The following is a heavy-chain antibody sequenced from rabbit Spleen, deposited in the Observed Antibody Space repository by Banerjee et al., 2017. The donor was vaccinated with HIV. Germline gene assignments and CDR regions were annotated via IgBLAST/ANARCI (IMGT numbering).Heavy chain of an antibody. Sequence: QEQLLESGGGLVKPEGSLTLTCKASGIDFSSYYYMCWVRQAPGKGLEWIACIYTGSSGSTYYASWAKGRFTISKTSSTTVTLQMTSLTVADTATYFCARGGYGGHIYSMGLWGPGTLVTVS. J-gene: IGHJ6*01. D-gene: IGHD4-2*01. CDR2: IYTGSSGST. CDR3: ARGGYGGHIYSMGL. CDR1: GIDFSSYYY. V-gene: IGHV1S45*01.